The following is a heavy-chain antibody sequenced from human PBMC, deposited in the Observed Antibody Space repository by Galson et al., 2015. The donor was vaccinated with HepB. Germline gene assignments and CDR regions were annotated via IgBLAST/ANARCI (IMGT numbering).Heavy chain of an antibody. Sequence: SLRLSCAASGFTFSSYGMHWVRQAPGKGLEWVAIISYDGSNKYYADSVKGRFTISRDNSKNTLYLQMNSLRAEDTAVYYCAKLRGRDSSGYWALDYWGQGTLVTVSS. CDR1: GFTFSSYG. D-gene: IGHD3-22*01. V-gene: IGHV3-30*18. CDR3: AKLRGRDSSGYWALDY. CDR2: ISYDGSNK. J-gene: IGHJ4*02.